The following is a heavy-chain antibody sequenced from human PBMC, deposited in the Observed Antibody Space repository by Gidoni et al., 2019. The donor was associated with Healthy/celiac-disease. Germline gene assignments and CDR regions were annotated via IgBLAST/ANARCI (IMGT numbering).Heavy chain of an antibody. CDR3: ARDPAPNYYDSSGEFHI. D-gene: IGHD3-22*01. CDR1: GIPFSAYY. Sequence: QVQLVESGGGLVKPGGPLRLSCAASGIPFSAYYMIWIRQAPGKGLEWVSYISSSSSYTNYADSVKGRFTISRDNAKNSLYLQMNSLRAEDTAVYYCARDPAPNYYDSSGEFHIWGQGTMVTVSS. J-gene: IGHJ3*02. V-gene: IGHV3-11*06. CDR2: ISSSSSYT.